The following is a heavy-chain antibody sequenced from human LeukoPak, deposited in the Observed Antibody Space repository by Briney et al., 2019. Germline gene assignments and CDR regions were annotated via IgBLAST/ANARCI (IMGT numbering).Heavy chain of an antibody. CDR2: INSDGSTT. Sequence: GGSLRLSCAASGFTFSSYWMHWVRQGPGKGLVWVSRINSDGSTTSYADSVKGRFTISRDNSKNTLYLQMNSLRAEDTAVYYCARDPHYGSGSLNYFDYWGQGTLVTVSS. J-gene: IGHJ4*01. CDR1: GFTFSSYW. V-gene: IGHV3-74*01. D-gene: IGHD3-10*01. CDR3: ARDPHYGSGSLNYFDY.